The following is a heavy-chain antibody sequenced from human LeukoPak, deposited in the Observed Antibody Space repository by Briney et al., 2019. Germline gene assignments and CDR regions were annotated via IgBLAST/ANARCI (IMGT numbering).Heavy chain of an antibody. CDR3: AEVARSGY. CDR1: GFTFSNYN. CDR2: ISSSSTYM. J-gene: IGHJ4*02. Sequence: PGGSLRPSCAASGFTFSNYNMNWVRQAPGKGLEWVSSISSSSTYMYYADSVKGRFTISRDNAKNSLYLQMNSLRAEDTAVYYCAEVARSGYWGQGTLVTVSS. V-gene: IGHV3-21*01. D-gene: IGHD5-12*01.